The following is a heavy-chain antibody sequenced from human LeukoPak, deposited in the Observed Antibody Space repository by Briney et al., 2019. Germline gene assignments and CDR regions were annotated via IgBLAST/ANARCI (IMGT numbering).Heavy chain of an antibody. D-gene: IGHD5-12*01. Sequence: PGGSLRLSCAASGFTFSSYAMSWVRHAPGKGLECVSAICGSGGSTYYADSVKGRFTISRDNSKNTLYLQMNSLRAEDTAVYYCAKTRGGYHFGYWGQGTLVTVSS. CDR3: AKTRGGYHFGY. CDR1: GFTFSSYA. J-gene: IGHJ4*02. V-gene: IGHV3-23*01. CDR2: ICGSGGST.